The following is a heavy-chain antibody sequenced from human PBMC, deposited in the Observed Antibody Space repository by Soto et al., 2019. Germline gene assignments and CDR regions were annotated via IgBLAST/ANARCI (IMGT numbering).Heavy chain of an antibody. CDR2: IYYSGST. CDR3: ARAGRENYYYYGMDV. CDR1: GGSISSGGYY. Sequence: SETLSLTCTVSGGSISSGGYYWSWIRQHPGKGLEWIGYIYYSGSTYYNPSLKSRVTISVDTSKNQFSLKLSSVTAADTAVYYCARAGRENYYYYGMDVWGQGTTVTVSS. V-gene: IGHV4-31*03. J-gene: IGHJ6*02. D-gene: IGHD3-10*01.